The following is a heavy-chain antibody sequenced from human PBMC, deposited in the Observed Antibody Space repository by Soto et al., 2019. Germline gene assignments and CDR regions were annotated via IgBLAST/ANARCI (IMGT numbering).Heavy chain of an antibody. CDR3: GAGILNHYYYMDV. CDR2: IYPGDSDT. Sequence: PGESLKISCKGSGYSFTSYWIGWVRQMPGKGLEWMGIIYPGDSDTRYSPSFQGQVTISADKSISTAYLQWSSLKASDTAMYYCGAGILNHYYYMDVWGKGTTVTVSS. D-gene: IGHD6-19*01. J-gene: IGHJ6*03. CDR1: GYSFTSYW. V-gene: IGHV5-51*01.